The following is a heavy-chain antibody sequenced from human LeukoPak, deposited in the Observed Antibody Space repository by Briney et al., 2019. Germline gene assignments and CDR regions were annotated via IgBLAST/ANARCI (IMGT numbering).Heavy chain of an antibody. CDR1: GGSISSYY. Sequence: SETLSLTYTVSGGSISSYYWSWIRQPPGKGLEWIGYIYYSGSTNYNPSLKSRVTISVDTSKNQFSLKLSSVTAADTAVYYCARYRASYGSGNNWFDPWGQGTLVTVSS. D-gene: IGHD3-10*01. CDR3: ARYRASYGSGNNWFDP. J-gene: IGHJ5*02. V-gene: IGHV4-59*01. CDR2: IYYSGST.